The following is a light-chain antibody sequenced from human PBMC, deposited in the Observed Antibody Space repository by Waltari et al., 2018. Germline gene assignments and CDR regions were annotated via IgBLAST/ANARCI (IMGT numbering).Light chain of an antibody. CDR3: QQHXNWPPIT. CDR2: GAS. J-gene: IGKJ5*01. CDR1: QSVSSN. V-gene: IGKV3D-15*01. Sequence: EIVLTXSPATLAVAPGARATLSCRASQSVSSNLAWYQQKPGQAPRLLIYGASTRATGIPARFSGSXAGTEFTLTIXSMQSEDFAXYYCQQHXNWPPITXXQGTRLEIK.